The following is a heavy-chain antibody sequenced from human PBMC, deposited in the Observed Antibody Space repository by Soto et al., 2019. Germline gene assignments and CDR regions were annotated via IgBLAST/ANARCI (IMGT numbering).Heavy chain of an antibody. CDR3: ARVCGGDCHHGMDV. J-gene: IGHJ6*02. CDR1: GGSISSGGYY. V-gene: IGHV4-31*03. CDR2: IYYSGST. D-gene: IGHD2-21*02. Sequence: QVQLQESGPGLVKPSQTLSLTCTVSGGSISSGGYYWSWIRQHPGKGLEWIGYIYYSGSTYYNPSLQSRATVSVDTSTNQFSLRLSSVTAADPAVYYWARVCGGDCHHGMDVWGQGTTVTVSS.